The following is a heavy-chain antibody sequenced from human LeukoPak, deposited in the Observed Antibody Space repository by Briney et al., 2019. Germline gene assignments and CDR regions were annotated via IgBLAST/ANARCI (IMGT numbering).Heavy chain of an antibody. CDR3: ARAGWLTVTTDAFDI. CDR2: ISAYNGNT. Sequence: AAVTVSCTASGYTFTSYGISWVRQAPGQGLEWMGWISAYNGNTNYAQKLQGRVTMPTDTSTSTAYMELRSLRSDDTAVYYCARAGWLTVTTDAFDIWGQGTMVTVSS. D-gene: IGHD4-11*01. J-gene: IGHJ3*02. V-gene: IGHV1-18*01. CDR1: GYTFTSYG.